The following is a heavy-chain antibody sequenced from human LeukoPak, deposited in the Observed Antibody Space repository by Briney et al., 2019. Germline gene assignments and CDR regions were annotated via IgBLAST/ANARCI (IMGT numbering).Heavy chain of an antibody. J-gene: IGHJ4*02. V-gene: IGHV3-66*02. CDR2: IYKGGTT. D-gene: IGHD2-2*01. CDR1: GFTLSSNY. Sequence: GGSLRLSCAASGFTLSSNYMSWVRQAPGKGLEWVSVIYKGGTTYYADSVKGRFTISRDNSRNMLFLQMNSLRAEDTAVYFCAREGGAGYCSSTSCSLGSWGQGTLVTVSS. CDR3: AREGGAGYCSSTSCSLGS.